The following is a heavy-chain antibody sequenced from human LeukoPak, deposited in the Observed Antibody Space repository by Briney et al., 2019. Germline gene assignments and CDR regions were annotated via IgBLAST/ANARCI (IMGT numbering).Heavy chain of an antibody. J-gene: IGHJ4*02. CDR1: GFTFDNYA. CDR3: ARERYFDY. CDR2: ISGSGGGT. Sequence: PGGSLRLSCTASGFTFDNYAMIWVRQAPGKGLEWVSVISGSGGGTYSADSVRGRFTISRDNSKNTLYLEMSSLRVEDTAVYYCARERYFDYWGQGTLVTVSS. V-gene: IGHV3-23*01.